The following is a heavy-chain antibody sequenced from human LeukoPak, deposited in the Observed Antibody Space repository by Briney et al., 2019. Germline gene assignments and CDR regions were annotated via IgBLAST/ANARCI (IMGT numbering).Heavy chain of an antibody. Sequence: GASVKVSCKASGDTFTSYYMHWVRQAPGQGLEWMGIINPSGGSTSYAQKFQGRVTMTRDTSTSTVYMELSSLRSEDTAVYYCARDPKVAAVGTRYFDLWGRGTLVTVSS. CDR2: INPSGGST. CDR1: GDTFTSYY. J-gene: IGHJ2*01. V-gene: IGHV1-46*01. CDR3: ARDPKVAAVGTRYFDL. D-gene: IGHD6-13*01.